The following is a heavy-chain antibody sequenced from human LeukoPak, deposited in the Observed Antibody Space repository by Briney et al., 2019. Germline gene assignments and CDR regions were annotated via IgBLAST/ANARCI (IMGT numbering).Heavy chain of an antibody. CDR2: ISGSSGSI. D-gene: IGHD3-9*01. J-gene: IGHJ4*02. V-gene: IGHV3-21*01. Sequence: GGSLRLXCTASGFTFSGYSMNWVRLAPGKGLEWVSSISGSSGSIYYADSVKGRFTISRDNAKNSLDLQMNSLRAEDTAVYYCARANPPAISFFDWWGQGTLVSVSS. CDR3: ARANPPAISFFDW. CDR1: GFTFSGYS.